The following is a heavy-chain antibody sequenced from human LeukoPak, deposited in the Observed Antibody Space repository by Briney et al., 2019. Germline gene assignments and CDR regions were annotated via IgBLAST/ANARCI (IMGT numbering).Heavy chain of an antibody. V-gene: IGHV3-7*01. J-gene: IGHJ5*01. CDR3: AKNFGDYLPSDS. D-gene: IGHD4-17*01. CDR2: IKRDGSEI. Sequence: GGSLRLSCAASGFTFNSYWMNWVRQAPGKGLEWVANIKRDGSEIYYVDSVKGRFTISRDNARNSLYLQMNSLRVEDTAVYYCAKNFGDYLPSDSWGQGTLVTVSS. CDR1: GFTFNSYW.